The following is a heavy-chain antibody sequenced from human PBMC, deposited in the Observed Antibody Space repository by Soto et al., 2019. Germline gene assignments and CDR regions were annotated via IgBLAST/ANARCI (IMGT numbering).Heavy chain of an antibody. Sequence: SETLSLTCTVSGGSLSGYYWSWIRQPPGKGLEWIGEINYSGSTNYNPSLKSRVTISVDRSKNQFSLKLSSVTAADTAVYYCARYYYDTSGYYYDYWGQGSLVTVSS. J-gene: IGHJ4*02. CDR2: INYSGST. CDR3: ARYYYDTSGYYYDY. D-gene: IGHD3-22*01. CDR1: GGSLSGYY. V-gene: IGHV4-34*01.